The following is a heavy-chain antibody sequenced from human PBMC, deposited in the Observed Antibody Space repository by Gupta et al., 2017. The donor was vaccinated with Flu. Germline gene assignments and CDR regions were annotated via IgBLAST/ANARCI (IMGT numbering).Heavy chain of an antibody. J-gene: IGHJ4*02. CDR1: SPSS. V-gene: IGHV4-39*01. CDR2: IYFSGTT. CDR3: VHLWNNAVQAGSY. D-gene: IGHD3-3*01. Sequence: SPSSWGWIRQPPGRRLEWIGQIYFSGTTYYNPSLKSRVSMSVDTSKNQISLKLSSVTAADTATYYCVHLWNNAVQAGSYWGQGTLVTVSS.